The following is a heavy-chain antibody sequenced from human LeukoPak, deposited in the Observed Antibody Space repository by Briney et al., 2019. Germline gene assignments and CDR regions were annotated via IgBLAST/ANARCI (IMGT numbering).Heavy chain of an antibody. CDR2: DYCGGNT. CDR3: ARDHFGSLDS. J-gene: IGHJ4*02. Sequence: SETLSLTCTVSGFSVTTDSYCWGWIRQPPGKGLEWIGYDYCGGNTNYDPTLKRRVTISVDTSKNQFSLTLTSVTAADTAVYFCARDHFGSLDSWGQGILVTVSS. D-gene: IGHD3-10*01. CDR1: GFSVTTDSYC. V-gene: IGHV4-61*01.